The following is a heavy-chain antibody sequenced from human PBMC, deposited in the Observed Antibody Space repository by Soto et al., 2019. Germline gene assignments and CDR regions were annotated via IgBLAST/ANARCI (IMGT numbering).Heavy chain of an antibody. V-gene: IGHV3-30*04. J-gene: IGHJ4*02. D-gene: IGHD2-21*01. CDR1: GFTFSSYV. CDR2: ISKDGSNE. Sequence: GGSRRLSCAASGFTFSSYVMHWVRQAPGKGLEWVAAISKDGSNEFYTDSVKGRFTISRDNSKNTLYLQMQSLRTEDTAVYYCARYVVGFDYWGQGTLVTVSS. CDR3: ARYVVGFDY.